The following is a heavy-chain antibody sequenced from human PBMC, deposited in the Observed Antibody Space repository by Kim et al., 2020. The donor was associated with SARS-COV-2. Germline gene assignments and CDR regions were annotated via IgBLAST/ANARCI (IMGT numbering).Heavy chain of an antibody. CDR3: AKSGYIVLMVYAPNFDY. V-gene: IGHV3-23*01. CDR2: ISGSGGST. J-gene: IGHJ4*02. D-gene: IGHD2-8*01. CDR1: GFTFSSYA. Sequence: GGSLRLSCAASGFTFSSYAMSWVRQAPGKGLEWVSAISGSGGSTYYADSVKGRFTISRDNSKNTLYLQMNSLRAEDTAVYYCAKSGYIVLMVYAPNFDYWGQGTLVTISS.